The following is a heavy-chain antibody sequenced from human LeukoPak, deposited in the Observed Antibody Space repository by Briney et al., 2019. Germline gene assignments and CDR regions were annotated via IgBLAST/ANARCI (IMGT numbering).Heavy chain of an antibody. J-gene: IGHJ6*03. Sequence: SETLSLTCTVSGGSISSYYWSWVRQPPGKGLEWIGYIYYSGSTKYNTSLTSRGTISVDTSKNQFSLKLSSVTAADTAVYYCARVPCSSTSCYHYYYYMDVWGKGTTVTVSS. CDR2: IYYSGST. V-gene: IGHV4-59*01. CDR3: ARVPCSSTSCYHYYYYMDV. D-gene: IGHD2-2*01. CDR1: GGSISSYY.